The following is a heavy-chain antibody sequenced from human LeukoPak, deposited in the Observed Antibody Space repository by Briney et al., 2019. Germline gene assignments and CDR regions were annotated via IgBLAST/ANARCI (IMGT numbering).Heavy chain of an antibody. CDR3: AREVWGSGWVLAFDI. CDR1: GYTFTCYN. J-gene: IGHJ3*02. V-gene: IGHV1-2*02. Sequence: AASVKVSCKASGYTFTCYNMHWVRQAPGQGHEWMGWINPNSGGTNYAQKFQGRVTMTRDTSISTAYMELSRLRSDDTAVYYCAREVWGSGWVLAFDIWGQGTMVTVSS. CDR2: INPNSGGT. D-gene: IGHD6-19*01.